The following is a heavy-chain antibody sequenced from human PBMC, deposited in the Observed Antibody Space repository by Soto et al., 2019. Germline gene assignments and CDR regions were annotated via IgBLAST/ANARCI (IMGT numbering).Heavy chain of an antibody. D-gene: IGHD2-8*01. V-gene: IGHV6-1*01. Sequence: SQSISLTCAMSGDSVSTNSATGDWIRQSPSRGLEWLGRTYYRSKWYNDYAVSVKGRITINPDTSNNQLSLQLNSVTPDDTAVYYCARLIGNSWLDSWGQGTLVTVSS. CDR1: GDSVSTNSAT. CDR3: ARLIGNSWLDS. CDR2: TYYRSKWYN. J-gene: IGHJ5*01.